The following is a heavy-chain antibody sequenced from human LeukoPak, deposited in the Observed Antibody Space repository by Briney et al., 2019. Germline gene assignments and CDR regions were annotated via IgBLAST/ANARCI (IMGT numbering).Heavy chain of an antibody. D-gene: IGHD3-10*01. CDR1: GFTFSGSI. Sequence: TGGSLRLSCAASGFTFSGSIIHWVRQASGKGLEWVARMRSKANSYATAYAASVKGRFTISRDDSINTAYLQMNSLKTEDTAVYYCTRLGEYTSSRDDYWGQGTLVTVSS. J-gene: IGHJ4*02. CDR2: MRSKANSYAT. V-gene: IGHV3-73*01. CDR3: TRLGEYTSSRDDY.